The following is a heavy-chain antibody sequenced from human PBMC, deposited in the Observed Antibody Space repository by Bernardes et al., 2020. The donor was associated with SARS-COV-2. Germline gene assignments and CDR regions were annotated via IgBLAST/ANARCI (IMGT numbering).Heavy chain of an antibody. CDR3: ARDLSHLVRRGFDL. D-gene: IGHD3-10*01. Sequence: SETLSLTCTVSGGSIGSYYWAWIRQPPGKGLEWIGYIYYSGTTNYNPSLKSRVTISVDRSQNQFSLNLSSVTPADPAVYYCARDLSHLVRRGFDLWGRGTLVTVSS. CDR1: GGSIGSYY. V-gene: IGHV4-59*01. J-gene: IGHJ2*01. CDR2: IYYSGTT.